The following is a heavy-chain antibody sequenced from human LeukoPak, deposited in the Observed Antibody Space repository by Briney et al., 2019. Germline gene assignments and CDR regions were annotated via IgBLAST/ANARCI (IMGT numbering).Heavy chain of an antibody. Sequence: SETLSLTCAVYGGSLSGYYWSWLRQPPGKGLEWIGEINHSGSTNYNPSLKSRVTISVDTSKNQFSLKLSSVTAADTAVYYCARRKLNYYDSSGYYYSPGRYFDYWGQGTLVTVSS. CDR3: ARRKLNYYDSSGYYYSPGRYFDY. CDR1: GGSLSGYY. CDR2: INHSGST. V-gene: IGHV4-34*01. J-gene: IGHJ4*02. D-gene: IGHD3-22*01.